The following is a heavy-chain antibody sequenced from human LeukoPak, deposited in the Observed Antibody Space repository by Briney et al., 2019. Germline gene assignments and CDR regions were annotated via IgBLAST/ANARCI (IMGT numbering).Heavy chain of an antibody. CDR1: GFTFSSYA. CDR3: ARADLKGYSYGYDYYYMDV. CDR2: ISYDGSNK. D-gene: IGHD5-18*01. V-gene: IGHV3-30*01. J-gene: IGHJ6*03. Sequence: GGSLRLSCAASGFTFSSYAMHWVRQAPGKGLEWVAVISYDGSNKYYADSVKGRFTISRDNSKNTLYLQMNSLRAEDTAVYYCARADLKGYSYGYDYYYMDVWGKGITVAVSS.